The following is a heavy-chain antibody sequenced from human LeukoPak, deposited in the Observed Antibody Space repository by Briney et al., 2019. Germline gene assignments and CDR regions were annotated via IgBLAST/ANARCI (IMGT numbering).Heavy chain of an antibody. CDR1: GYTFTGYY. CDR2: INLNSGGT. J-gene: IGHJ5*02. V-gene: IGHV1-2*04. D-gene: IGHD2-2*01. CDR3: AREPYCSSTSCYWFDP. Sequence: ASVKVSCKASGYTFTGYYMHWVRQAPGQGLEWMGWINLNSGGTNYAQKFQGWVTMTRDTSISTAYMELSRLRSDDTAVYYCAREPYCSSTSCYWFDPWGQGTLVTVSS.